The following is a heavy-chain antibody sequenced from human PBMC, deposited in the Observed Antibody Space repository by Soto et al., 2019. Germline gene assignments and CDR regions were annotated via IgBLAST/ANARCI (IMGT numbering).Heavy chain of an antibody. Sequence: QVQLVQSGAEVKKPGASVKVSCKASGYTFTSYYMHWVRQAPGQGLEWMGIINPSGGSTSYVQKFQGRVTMTRDTSTSTVYMELSSLRSEDTDVYYCARVLSPRWLLRDYWGQGTLVTVSS. CDR2: INPSGGST. J-gene: IGHJ4*02. CDR3: ARVLSPRWLLRDY. D-gene: IGHD2-15*01. V-gene: IGHV1-46*01. CDR1: GYTFTSYY.